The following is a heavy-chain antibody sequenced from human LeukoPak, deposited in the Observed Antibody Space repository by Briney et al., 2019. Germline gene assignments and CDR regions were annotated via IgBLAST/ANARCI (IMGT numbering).Heavy chain of an antibody. CDR1: GYTFTGYY. D-gene: IGHD1-26*01. J-gene: IGHJ4*02. CDR3: ARSHSGSYQFDY. CDR2: INPNSGGT. Sequence: ASVKVSCKASGYTFTGYYMHWVRQAPGQGLEWMGWINPNSGGTNYAQKFQGRVTMTGDTSISTAYMELSRLRSDDTAVYYCARSHSGSYQFDYWGQGTLVTVSS. V-gene: IGHV1-2*02.